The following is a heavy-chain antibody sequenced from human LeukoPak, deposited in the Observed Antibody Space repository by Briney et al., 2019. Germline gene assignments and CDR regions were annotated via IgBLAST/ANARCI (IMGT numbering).Heavy chain of an antibody. CDR1: GFTFNIYS. V-gene: IGHV3-23*01. CDR2: ITSSGDAT. D-gene: IGHD3-22*01. Sequence: PGGSLRLSCAASGFTFNIYSMSWVRQAPGKGLEWVSRITSSGDATFYADSVKDRFTISRDNSKNTLYLQMSRLRAEDTAVYYCAKDRPNYHESNGHYYRPNGDYWGQGTLVTVSS. CDR3: AKDRPNYHESNGHYYRPNGDY. J-gene: IGHJ4*02.